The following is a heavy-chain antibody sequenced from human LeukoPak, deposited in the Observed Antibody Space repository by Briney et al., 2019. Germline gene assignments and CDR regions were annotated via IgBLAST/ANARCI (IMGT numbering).Heavy chain of an antibody. J-gene: IGHJ4*02. CDR1: GSSISSYY. Sequence: SETLSLTCTVSGSSISSYYWSWIRQPAGKGLEWIGRIYTSGSTNYNPSLKSRVTMSVDTSKNQFSLKLSSVTAADTAVYYCASGSYYGSSFDYWGQGTLVTVSS. CDR2: IYTSGST. D-gene: IGHD1-26*01. CDR3: ASGSYYGSSFDY. V-gene: IGHV4-4*07.